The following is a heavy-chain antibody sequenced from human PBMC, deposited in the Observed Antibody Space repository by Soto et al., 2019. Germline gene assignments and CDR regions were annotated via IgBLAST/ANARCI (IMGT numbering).Heavy chain of an antibody. CDR3: ASPHRYSSGWSWFDP. J-gene: IGHJ5*02. CDR2: IYYSGST. Sequence: SETLSLTCTVSGGSISSSIYYWGWIRQPPGKGLEWIGSIYYSGSTYYNPSLKSRVTISVDTSKNQFSLKLSSVTAADTAVYYCASPHRYSSGWSWFDPLGQGTLVTVSS. D-gene: IGHD6-19*01. CDR1: GGSISSSIYY. V-gene: IGHV4-39*01.